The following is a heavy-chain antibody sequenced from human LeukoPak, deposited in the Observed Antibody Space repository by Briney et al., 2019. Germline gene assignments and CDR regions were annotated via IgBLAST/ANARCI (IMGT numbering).Heavy chain of an antibody. Sequence: SVKLSCKASGGTFSSYAISWVRQAPGQGLEWMGGIIPIFGTANYAQKFQGRVTITADESTSTAYMELSSLRSEDTAVYYCARANYDFWSGYYYYYYGMDVWGQGTTVTVSS. V-gene: IGHV1-69*13. CDR1: GGTFSSYA. CDR3: ARANYDFWSGYYYYYYGMDV. J-gene: IGHJ6*02. D-gene: IGHD3-3*01. CDR2: IIPIFGTA.